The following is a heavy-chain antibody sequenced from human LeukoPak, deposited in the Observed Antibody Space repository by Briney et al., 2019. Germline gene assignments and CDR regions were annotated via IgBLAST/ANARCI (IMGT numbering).Heavy chain of an antibody. CDR3: ARDGSGVYGMDV. CDR2: IYYSGST. CDR1: GGSISSNSNY. J-gene: IGHJ6*02. V-gene: IGHV4-39*07. D-gene: IGHD3-10*01. Sequence: SEALSLTCTVSGGSISSNSNYWGWIRQPPGKGLEWIGSIYYSGSTYYNPSLKSRVTISVDTSKNQFSLKLSSVTAADTAVYYCARDGSGVYGMDVWGQGTTVTVSS.